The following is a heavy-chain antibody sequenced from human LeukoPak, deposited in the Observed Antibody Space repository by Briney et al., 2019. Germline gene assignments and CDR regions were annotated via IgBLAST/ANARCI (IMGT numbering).Heavy chain of an antibody. CDR2: IYSGGST. CDR3: ARDGLVSCSSCFDY. V-gene: IGHV3-66*01. D-gene: IGHD6-13*01. J-gene: IGHJ4*02. Sequence: RGSLRLSCAASGFTVSSNYMSWVRQAPGKGLEWVSVIYSGGSTYYADSVKGRFTISRDNSKNTLYLQMNSLRAEDTAVYYCARDGLVSCSSCFDYWGQGTLVTVSS. CDR1: GFTVSSNY.